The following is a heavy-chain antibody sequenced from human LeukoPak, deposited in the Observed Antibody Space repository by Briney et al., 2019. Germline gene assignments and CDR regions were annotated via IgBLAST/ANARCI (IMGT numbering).Heavy chain of an antibody. Sequence: SETLSLTCTVSGYSISSGYYWGWIRQPPGKGLEWIGSIYHSGSTYYNPSLKSRATISVDTSKNQFSLKLSSVTAADTAVYYCARDRVGPFDYWGQGTLVTVSS. CDR3: ARDRVGPFDY. J-gene: IGHJ4*02. V-gene: IGHV4-38-2*02. CDR2: IYHSGST. D-gene: IGHD1-26*01. CDR1: GYSISSGYY.